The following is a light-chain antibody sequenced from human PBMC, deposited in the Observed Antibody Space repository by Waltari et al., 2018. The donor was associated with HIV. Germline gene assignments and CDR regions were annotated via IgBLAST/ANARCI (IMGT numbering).Light chain of an antibody. V-gene: IGLV2-14*01. CDR3: SSYTSSNTVV. Sequence: QSALTQPASVSGSPGQSITIPCTGTSGDFGSFNYVSWYQHHPGKAPKFMIYEVSKRPSGVSNRFSGSKSGNTASLIISGLQAEDEGDYYGSSYTSSNTVVFGGGTKLTVL. J-gene: IGLJ3*02. CDR1: SGDFGSFNY. CDR2: EVS.